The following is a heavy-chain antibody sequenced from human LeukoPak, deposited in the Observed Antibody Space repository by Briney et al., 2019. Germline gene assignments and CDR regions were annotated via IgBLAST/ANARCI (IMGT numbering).Heavy chain of an antibody. CDR2: IRYDGNNK. J-gene: IGHJ4*02. CDR1: GFTFSTYG. Sequence: GGSLRLSCAASGFTFSTYGMHWVRQAPGKGLEWVAFIRYDGNNKYYADSVKGRFTISRDNSKNTLYLQMNNLRPEDTAMYYCAKDSSLYGPGTYIFDSWGQGTLVTVSS. CDR3: AKDSSLYGPGTYIFDS. D-gene: IGHD3-10*01. V-gene: IGHV3-30*02.